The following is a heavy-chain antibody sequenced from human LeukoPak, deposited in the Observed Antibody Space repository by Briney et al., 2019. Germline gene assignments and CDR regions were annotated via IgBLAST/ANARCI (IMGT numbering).Heavy chain of an antibody. CDR2: IYGGGDT. CDR3: AKVLLWFGDSPNDAFDI. V-gene: IGHV3-53*05. J-gene: IGHJ3*02. D-gene: IGHD3-10*01. Sequence: GGSLRLSCAASGFTVTDNYMNWVRQSSGKGLEWVSVIYGGGDTNYADSVKGRFIISRDNSKNTLYLQMNSLRAEDTAVYYCAKVLLWFGDSPNDAFDIWGQGTMVTVSS. CDR1: GFTVTDNY.